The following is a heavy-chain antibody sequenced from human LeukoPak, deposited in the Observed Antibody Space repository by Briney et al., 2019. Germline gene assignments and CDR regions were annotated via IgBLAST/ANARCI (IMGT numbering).Heavy chain of an antibody. CDR1: GYTFTSYY. Sequence: ASVKVSCKASGYTFTSYYMHWVRHAPGQGLEWMGWINPNSGGTNYAQKFQGRVTMTRDTTISTAYMELSRLRSDDTAVYYCASQIYSGYVLDAFDIWGQGTMVTVSS. CDR2: INPNSGGT. CDR3: ASQIYSGYVLDAFDI. V-gene: IGHV1-2*02. J-gene: IGHJ3*02. D-gene: IGHD5-12*01.